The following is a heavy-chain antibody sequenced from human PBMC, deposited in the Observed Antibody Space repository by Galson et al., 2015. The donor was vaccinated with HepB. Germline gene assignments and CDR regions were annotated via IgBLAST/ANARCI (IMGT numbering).Heavy chain of an antibody. CDR3: SKDGCSSTSCFFHYYYYYIDV. CDR2: IGGSGGNT. D-gene: IGHD2-2*01. Sequence: SLRLSCAASGFTFSNYAMNWVRQAPGKGLEWVSAIGGSGGNTYYADSVEGRFTLSRDNSKNTLYLQMNSLRAEDTAVYYCSKDGCSSTSCFFHYYYYYIDVWGKGTTVTVSS. J-gene: IGHJ6*03. CDR1: GFTFSNYA. V-gene: IGHV3-23*01.